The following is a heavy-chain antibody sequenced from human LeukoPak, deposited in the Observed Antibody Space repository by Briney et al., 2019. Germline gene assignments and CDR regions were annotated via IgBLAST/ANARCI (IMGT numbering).Heavy chain of an antibody. CDR1: GGTFSSYA. CDR3: ARGPAASHRNWFDP. CDR2: MNPNSGYT. Sequence: ASVKVSCKASGGTFSSYAISWVRQAPGQGLEWMGWMNPNSGYTGHAQKFQGRVTMTRDTSISTAYMELSSLRSEDTAVYYCARGPAASHRNWFDPWGQGTLVTVSS. V-gene: IGHV1-8*02. D-gene: IGHD2-15*01. J-gene: IGHJ5*02.